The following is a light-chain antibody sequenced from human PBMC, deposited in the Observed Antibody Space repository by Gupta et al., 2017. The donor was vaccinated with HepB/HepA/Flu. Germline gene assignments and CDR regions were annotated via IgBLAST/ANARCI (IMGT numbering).Light chain of an antibody. V-gene: IGLV3-21*03. CDR3: QVWDSSSDNGV. CDR2: DDS. CDR1: HIGSKS. J-gene: IGLJ2*01. Sequence: SSVLTPPPSVSVAPGKTARITCGGTHIGSKSVHWYQQKPGQAPVLVVYDDSDRPSGIPERFSGSNYGNTATLTISRVEAGDEADYYCQVWDSSSDNGVFGGGTKLTVL.